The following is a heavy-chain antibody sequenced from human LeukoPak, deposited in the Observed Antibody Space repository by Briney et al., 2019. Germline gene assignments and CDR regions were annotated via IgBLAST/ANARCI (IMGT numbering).Heavy chain of an antibody. CDR2: ISGNGDIT. D-gene: IGHD3-16*01. CDR3: AKVTGGDMITYGGLDY. J-gene: IGHJ4*02. Sequence: GGSLRLSCAASGFNVSNNYMSWVRQAPGKGLEWVSAISGNGDITYYTDSVKGRFTISRDNSKNTLYLQMNSLRAEDTAVYYCAKVTGGDMITYGGLDYWGQGTLVTVSS. CDR1: GFNVSNNY. V-gene: IGHV3-23*01.